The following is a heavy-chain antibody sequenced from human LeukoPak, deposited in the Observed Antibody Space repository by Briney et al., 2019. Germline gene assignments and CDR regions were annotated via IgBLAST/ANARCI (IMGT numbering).Heavy chain of an antibody. CDR1: GGSFSGYY. Sequence: SETLSLTCAVYGGSFSGYYWSWIRQPPGKGLEWIGEINHSGSTNYNPSLKSRVTISVDTSKNQFSLKLSSVTAADTAVYYCAGAQIAAAGTYYMDVWGKGTTVTVSS. J-gene: IGHJ6*03. CDR2: INHSGST. D-gene: IGHD6-13*01. V-gene: IGHV4-34*01. CDR3: AGAQIAAAGTYYMDV.